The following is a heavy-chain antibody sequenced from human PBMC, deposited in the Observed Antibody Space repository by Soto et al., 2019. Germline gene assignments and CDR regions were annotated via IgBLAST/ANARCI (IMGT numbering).Heavy chain of an antibody. D-gene: IGHD2-15*01. V-gene: IGHV3-30*18. CDR2: ISYDGSNK. Sequence: GGSLRLSCAASGFTFSSYGMHWVRQAPGKGLEWVAVISYDGSNKYYADSVKGRFTISRDNSKNTLYLQMNSLRAEDTAVYYCAKGKDIVVVVAAFDYWGQGTLVTVSS. CDR1: GFTFSSYG. CDR3: AKGKDIVVVVAAFDY. J-gene: IGHJ4*02.